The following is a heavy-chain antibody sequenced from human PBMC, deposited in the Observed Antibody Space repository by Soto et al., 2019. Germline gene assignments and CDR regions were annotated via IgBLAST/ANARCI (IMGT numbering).Heavy chain of an antibody. V-gene: IGHV3-30-3*01. CDR3: ARDYSLYDYYYYYAMDV. CDR2: ISSDGGNK. Sequence: GSLRLSCAASGFTFTTHAMHWVRQAPGKGLEWVALISSDGGNKYYANSVKGRFTISRDISKNTLYLQMNSLRAEDTALYYCARDYSLYDYYYYYAMDVWGQGTTVTVSS. CDR1: GFTFTTHA. J-gene: IGHJ6*02. D-gene: IGHD6-13*01.